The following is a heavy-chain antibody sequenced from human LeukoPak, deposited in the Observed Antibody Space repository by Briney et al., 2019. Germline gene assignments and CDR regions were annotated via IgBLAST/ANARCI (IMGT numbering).Heavy chain of an antibody. J-gene: IGHJ6*03. Sequence: SETLSLTCTVSGGSISSYYWSWIRQPPGKGLEWIGYIYYSGSTNYNPSLKSRVTISVDTSKNQFSLKLSSVTAADTAVYYCARALGGYYYCMDVWGKGTTVTISS. CDR2: IYYSGST. CDR1: GGSISSYY. CDR3: ARALGGYYYCMDV. D-gene: IGHD3-10*01. V-gene: IGHV4-59*01.